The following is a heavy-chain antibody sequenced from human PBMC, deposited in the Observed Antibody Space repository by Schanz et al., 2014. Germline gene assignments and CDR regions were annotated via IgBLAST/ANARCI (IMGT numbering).Heavy chain of an antibody. CDR3: VRAVGPAALHGYWFDP. CDR2: IIPILGVT. CDR1: GGTFSSYT. V-gene: IGHV1-69*02. Sequence: QVQLVQSGAEVKKPGSSVKVSCKASGGTFSSYTINWVRQAPGQGLEWMGRIIPILGVTNYAQKVEGRVTITADKSTSTAYMELSSLRSDDTAIYYCVRAVGPAALHGYWFDPWGQGTLVTVAS. J-gene: IGHJ5*02. D-gene: IGHD2-2*01.